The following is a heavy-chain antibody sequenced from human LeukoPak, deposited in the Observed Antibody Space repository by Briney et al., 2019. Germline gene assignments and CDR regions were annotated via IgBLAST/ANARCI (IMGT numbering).Heavy chain of an antibody. J-gene: IGHJ6*02. CDR3: AREKYEGSGSHYFALDV. Sequence: GGSLRLSCEASGRTIGLYGMFWVRQAPGKGLEWVAAIRFDGSNKYYADCVKGRFNISRDNSRNTVLLKMDSLSAEDRAVYYCAREKYEGSGSHYFALDVWGQGTMVIVSS. V-gene: IGHV3-33*07. CDR1: GRTIGLYG. D-gene: IGHD3-10*01. CDR2: IRFDGSNK.